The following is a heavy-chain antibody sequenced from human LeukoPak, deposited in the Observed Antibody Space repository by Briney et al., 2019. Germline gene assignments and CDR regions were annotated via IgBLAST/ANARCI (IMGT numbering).Heavy chain of an antibody. D-gene: IGHD3-22*01. Sequence: PGGSLRLSCAASGFTFSSYGMHWVRQAPGKGLEWVAFIRYDGSNKYYADSVKGRFTISRDNAKNSLYLQMNSLRAEDTAVYYCARDYYDSSGYIGYWGQGTLVTVSS. CDR1: GFTFSSYG. CDR3: ARDYYDSSGYIGY. CDR2: IRYDGSNK. J-gene: IGHJ4*02. V-gene: IGHV3-30*02.